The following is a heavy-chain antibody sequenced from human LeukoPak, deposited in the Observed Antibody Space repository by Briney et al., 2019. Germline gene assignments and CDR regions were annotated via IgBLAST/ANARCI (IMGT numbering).Heavy chain of an antibody. D-gene: IGHD3-22*01. V-gene: IGHV3-30-3*01. CDR3: AREGSSGYYPS. CDR1: GFNFKSFP. J-gene: IGHJ4*02. CDR2: ISYDGSEK. Sequence: GALKLFCAASGFNFKSFPLPRGRQASSQGLGWVAVISYDGSEKHYADPVKGRFTISRDNSKNTLYLQMNSLRAEDTAVYYCAREGSSGYYPSWGQGILVTVSS.